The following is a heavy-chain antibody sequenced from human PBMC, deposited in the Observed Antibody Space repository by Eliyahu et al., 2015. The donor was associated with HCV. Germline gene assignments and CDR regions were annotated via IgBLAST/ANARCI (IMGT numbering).Heavy chain of an antibody. CDR2: IIPLLDST. J-gene: IGHJ4*02. CDR1: GVTFSSSG. Sequence: EVKKPGFPVRVSCKASGVTFSSSGFNWVRQAPGQGLEWMGKIIPLLDSTKYAQKFQGRVTITADESTNTVYMDLSSLRSEDTAVYFCTRGHGYFDFWGQGTLVSVSS. V-gene: IGHV1-69*15. CDR3: TRGHGYFDF.